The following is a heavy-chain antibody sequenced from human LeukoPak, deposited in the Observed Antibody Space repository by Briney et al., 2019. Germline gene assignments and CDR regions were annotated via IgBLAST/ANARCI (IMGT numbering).Heavy chain of an antibody. V-gene: IGHV3-23*01. CDR3: ATPIVVVPAAKPRTAFDI. CDR1: GFTFTNYA. J-gene: IGHJ3*02. CDR2: ISGSGAGT. D-gene: IGHD2-2*02. Sequence: GGSLRLSCAASGFTFTNYAMSWVRQAPGKGLEWVSTISGSGAGTYHADSVKGRFTISRDNTQTPLYLQMNSLSAEDTAVYYSATPIVVVPAAKPRTAFDIWGQGTMVTVSS.